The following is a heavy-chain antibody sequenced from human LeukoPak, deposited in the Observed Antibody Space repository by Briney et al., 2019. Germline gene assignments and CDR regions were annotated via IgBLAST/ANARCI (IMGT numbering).Heavy chain of an antibody. J-gene: IGHJ4*02. CDR1: GFTFNNYA. CDR2: ISSSGGST. V-gene: IGHV3-23*01. D-gene: IGHD3-22*01. CDR3: ANYYDSSGYRPFDY. Sequence: GGSLRLSCAASGFTFNNYAMTWVRQAPGKGLEWVSAISSSGGSTHYADSVKGRLTISRDNSKNTLYLLMNSLRAEDTALYYCANYYDSSGYRPFDYCGQGTLVTVSS.